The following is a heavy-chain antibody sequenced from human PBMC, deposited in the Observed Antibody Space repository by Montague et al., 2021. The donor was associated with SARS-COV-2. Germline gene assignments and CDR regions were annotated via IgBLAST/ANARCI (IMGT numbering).Heavy chain of an antibody. CDR1: GFTFSSYA. J-gene: IGHJ6*02. V-gene: IGHV3-30*04. CDR3: AKTAMGDYYYGMDV. CDR2: ILYDGSNK. D-gene: IGHD5-18*01. Sequence: SLRLSCAASGFTFSSYAMHWVRQAPGKGLEWVAVILYDGSNKYYADSVKGRFTISRDNSKNTLYLQMNSLRAEDTAVYYCAKTAMGDYYYGMDVWGQGTTVTVSS.